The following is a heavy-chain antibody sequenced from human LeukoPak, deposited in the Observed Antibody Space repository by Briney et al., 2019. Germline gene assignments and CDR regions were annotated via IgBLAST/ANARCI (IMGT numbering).Heavy chain of an antibody. Sequence: GGSLRLSCAASGFTVRNNYMSWVRQAPGKGLEWVSVIYSGGSTYYADSVKGRFTFSKDNSKNTLYLQMTNLRAEDTAVYYCAKSSYYDTSGSYREYYFDYWGQGALVTVSS. CDR1: GFTVRNNY. CDR2: IYSGGST. V-gene: IGHV3-53*01. D-gene: IGHD3-22*01. CDR3: AKSSYYDTSGSYREYYFDY. J-gene: IGHJ4*02.